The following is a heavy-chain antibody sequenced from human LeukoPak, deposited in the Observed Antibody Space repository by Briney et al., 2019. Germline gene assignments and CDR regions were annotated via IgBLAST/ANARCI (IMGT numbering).Heavy chain of an antibody. J-gene: IGHJ4*02. V-gene: IGHV1-2*02. D-gene: IGHD6-6*01. Sequence: GASVKVSCKASGYTFTGYYVHWVRQAPGQGLEWMGWINPNSGGTNYAQKFQGRVTMTRDTSISTAYMELSRLRSDDTAVYYCARVSRRMQLAISDYWGQGTLVTVSS. CDR2: INPNSGGT. CDR3: ARVSRRMQLAISDY. CDR1: GYTFTGYY.